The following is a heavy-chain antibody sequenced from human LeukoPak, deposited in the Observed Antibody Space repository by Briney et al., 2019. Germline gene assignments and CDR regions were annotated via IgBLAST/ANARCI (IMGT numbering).Heavy chain of an antibody. J-gene: IGHJ4*02. CDR2: IYSGGST. D-gene: IGHD3-22*01. V-gene: IGHV3-66*01. CDR3: ASAPTYYYDSSGYYDY. CDR1: GFTVSSNY. Sequence: TGGSLRLSCAASGFTVSSNYMSWVRQAPGKGLEWVSVIYSGGSTYYADSVKGRFTISRDNSKNTLYLQMNSLRAEDTAVYYCASAPTYYYDSSGYYDYWGQGTLVTVSS.